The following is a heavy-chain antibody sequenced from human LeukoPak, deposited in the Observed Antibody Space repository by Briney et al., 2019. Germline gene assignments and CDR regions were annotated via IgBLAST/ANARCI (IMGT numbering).Heavy chain of an antibody. D-gene: IGHD6-13*01. J-gene: IGHJ4*02. V-gene: IGHV3-9*01. CDR2: ISWNSGSI. Sequence: GGSLRLSCAASGFTLRSYTMNWVRQAPGKGLEWVSGISWNSGSIGYADSVKGRFTISRDNAKNSLYLQMNSLRAEDTALYYCAKDMRAAGYSSSWYDYWGQGTLVTVSS. CDR3: AKDMRAAGYSSSWYDY. CDR1: GFTLRSYT.